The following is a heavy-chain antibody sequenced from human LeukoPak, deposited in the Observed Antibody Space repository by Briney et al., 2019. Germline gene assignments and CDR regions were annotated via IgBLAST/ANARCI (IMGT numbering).Heavy chain of an antibody. V-gene: IGHV3-9*01. J-gene: IGHJ4*02. CDR1: GFTFDDYA. CDR2: ISWNSGSI. D-gene: IGHD6-13*01. Sequence: GGSLRLSCAASGFTFDDYAMHWVRQAPGKGLEWVSGISWNSGSIGYADSVKGRFTIPRDNAKNSLYLQMNSLRAEDTALYYCAKGGQLVRDYFDYWGQGTLVTVSS. CDR3: AKGGQLVRDYFDY.